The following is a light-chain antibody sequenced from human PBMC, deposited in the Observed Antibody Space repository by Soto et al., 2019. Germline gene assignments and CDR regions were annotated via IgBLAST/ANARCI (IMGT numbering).Light chain of an antibody. V-gene: IGKV3-15*01. CDR1: QSVSTN. Sequence: EIMMTQSPTTLTMSPGERATLSCRASQSVSTNLAWYQQKPGQVPSLLIYGASTRASGIPARFSGSESGTEFTLTISSLQSEDFAVYYCQQYNDWPFTFGPGTKVDIK. CDR2: GAS. J-gene: IGKJ3*01. CDR3: QQYNDWPFT.